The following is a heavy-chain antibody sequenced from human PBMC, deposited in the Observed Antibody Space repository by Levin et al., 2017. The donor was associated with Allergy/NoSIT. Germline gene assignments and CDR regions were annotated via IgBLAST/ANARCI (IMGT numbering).Heavy chain of an antibody. J-gene: IGHJ4*02. CDR3: AREIFYYGDSGYFLVYYFDY. D-gene: IGHD3-22*01. CDR2: IKQDGSEK. CDR1: GFSFSSYW. Sequence: GGSLRLSCAVSGFSFSSYWMSWVRQAPGKGLEWVANIKQDGSEKYYVDSVKGRFTISRDNAKNSLYLQMNSLRAEDTAVYYCAREIFYYGDSGYFLVYYFDYWGQGNLVTVSS. V-gene: IGHV3-7*01.